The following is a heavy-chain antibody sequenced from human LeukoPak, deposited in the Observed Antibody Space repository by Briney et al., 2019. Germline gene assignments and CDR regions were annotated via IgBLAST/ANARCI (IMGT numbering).Heavy chain of an antibody. CDR2: ISGSGGST. D-gene: IGHD6-6*01. CDR1: GFTFSNYA. J-gene: IGHJ4*02. V-gene: IGHV3-23*01. Sequence: GGSLRLSCAASGFTFSNYAMSWVRQAPGKGLEWVSVISGSGGSTYYADSVKGRFTISRDNSKNALYLQMNSLRAEDTAVYYCAKGVIAAPYYFDYWGQGTLVTVSS. CDR3: AKGVIAAPYYFDY.